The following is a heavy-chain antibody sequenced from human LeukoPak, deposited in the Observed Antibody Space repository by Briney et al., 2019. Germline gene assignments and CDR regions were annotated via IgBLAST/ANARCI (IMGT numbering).Heavy chain of an antibody. CDR3: ARDLYYYDSSGLGYFDY. J-gene: IGHJ4*02. Sequence: SETLSLTCAVYDGSFSGYYWSWIRQPPGKGLEWIGEINHSGSTNYNPSLKSRVTISVDTSKNQFSLKLSSVTAADTAVYYCARDLYYYDSSGLGYFDYWGQGTLVTVSS. V-gene: IGHV4-34*01. CDR1: DGSFSGYY. D-gene: IGHD3-22*01. CDR2: INHSGST.